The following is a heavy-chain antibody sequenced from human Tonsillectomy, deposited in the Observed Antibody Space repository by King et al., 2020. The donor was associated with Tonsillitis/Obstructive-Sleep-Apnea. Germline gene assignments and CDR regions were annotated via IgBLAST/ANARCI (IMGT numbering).Heavy chain of an antibody. Sequence: VQLQESGPGLVKPSETLSLTCNVSGGSISSYYWSWLRQPPGKGLEWIGYIHYSGSTNYNPSLQSRVTISVDTSKSQFSLKLSSVTAADTAVYYCARDPRGYDSSGYYYYYGMDVWGQGTTVTVSS. CDR2: IHYSGST. J-gene: IGHJ6*02. D-gene: IGHD3-22*01. V-gene: IGHV4-59*01. CDR1: GGSISSYY. CDR3: ARDPRGYDSSGYYYYYGMDV.